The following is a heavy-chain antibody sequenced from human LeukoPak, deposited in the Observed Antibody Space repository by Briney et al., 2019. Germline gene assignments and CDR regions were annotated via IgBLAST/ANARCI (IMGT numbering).Heavy chain of an antibody. J-gene: IGHJ2*01. CDR3: ARSIAWLQLRYFDL. V-gene: IGHV4-59*01. Sequence: SETLSLTCTVSGGSISTYYWSWIRQPPGKGLEWIGYIYYNGATDYNPSLKSRVTISVDTSKNQFSLKLSSVTAADTAVYYCARSIAWLQLRYFDLWGRGTLVTVSS. CDR1: GGSISTYY. D-gene: IGHD5-24*01. CDR2: IYYNGAT.